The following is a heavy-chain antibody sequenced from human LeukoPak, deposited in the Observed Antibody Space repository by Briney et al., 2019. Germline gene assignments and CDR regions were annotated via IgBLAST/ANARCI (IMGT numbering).Heavy chain of an antibody. CDR2: ISGSGGST. CDR3: AKDFWSGYYTVYYFDY. CDR1: GFTFSSYA. V-gene: IGHV3-23*01. Sequence: PGGSLRLSCAASGFTFSSYAMSWVRQAPGKGLEWVSAISGSGGSTYYADSVKGRFTISRDNSKNTLYLQMNSLRAEDTAVCYCAKDFWSGYYTVYYFDYWGQGTLVTVSS. J-gene: IGHJ4*02. D-gene: IGHD3-3*01.